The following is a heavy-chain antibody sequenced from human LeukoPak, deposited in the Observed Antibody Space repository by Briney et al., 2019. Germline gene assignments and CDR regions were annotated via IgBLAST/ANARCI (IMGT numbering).Heavy chain of an antibody. CDR2: INHSGST. V-gene: IGHV4-34*01. Sequence: SETLSLTCAVYGGSFSGYYWTWLRQPTGKGLEWIGEINHSGSTNYNPSLKSRVTISVDTSKNQFSLKLSSVTAADTAVYYCARRDGYNSDWGQGTLVTVSS. D-gene: IGHD5-24*01. J-gene: IGHJ4*02. CDR3: ARRDGYNSD. CDR1: GGSFSGYY.